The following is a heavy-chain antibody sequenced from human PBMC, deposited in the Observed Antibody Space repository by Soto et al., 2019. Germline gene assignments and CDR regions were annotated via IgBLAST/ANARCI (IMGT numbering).Heavy chain of an antibody. D-gene: IGHD3-10*01. V-gene: IGHV1-18*01. CDR2: ISVYNGNI. Sequence: QVQLLQSGAEVKKPGASVKVSCKASGYMFNTYGITWVRQAPGQGLEWMGWISVYNGNIDYAQKFEGRVTMTTDISTSTAYMELKSLTSDDTAVYYCARTYGSGDYFLPFEYWGQGTPVSVSS. J-gene: IGHJ4*02. CDR3: ARTYGSGDYFLPFEY. CDR1: GYMFNTYG.